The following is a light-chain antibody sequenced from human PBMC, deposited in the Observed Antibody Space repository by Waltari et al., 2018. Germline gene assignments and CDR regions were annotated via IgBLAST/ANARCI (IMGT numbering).Light chain of an antibody. CDR3: QQYNSYSLYT. CDR2: DAS. J-gene: IGKJ2*01. Sequence: DIQMTQSPSTLSASVGHSVPITCRASQSISSWLAWYQQKPGKGPKLLIYDASSLESGVPSRFSGSGSGTEFTLTISSLQPDDFATYYCQQYNSYSLYTFGQGTKLEIK. CDR1: QSISSW. V-gene: IGKV1-5*01.